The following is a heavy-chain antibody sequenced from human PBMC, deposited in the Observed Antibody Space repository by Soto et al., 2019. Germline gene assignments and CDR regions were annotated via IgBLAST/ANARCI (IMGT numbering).Heavy chain of an antibody. CDR1: GFTFTRYA. V-gene: IGHV3-23*01. D-gene: IGHD2-2*01. CDR3: AKDRTRWAY. CDR2: ISDSGDST. Sequence: ALSLSCAASGFTFTRYAMTWVRQAPGKGLEWVSAISDSGDSTFYAESVKGRFTISRDTSKNTLYLQMNSLRAEDTAVYYCAKDRTRWAYWGQGTLVTVSS. J-gene: IGHJ4*02.